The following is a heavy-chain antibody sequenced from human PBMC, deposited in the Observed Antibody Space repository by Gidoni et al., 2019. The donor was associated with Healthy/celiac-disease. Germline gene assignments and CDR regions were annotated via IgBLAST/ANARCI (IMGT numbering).Heavy chain of an antibody. Sequence: QVQLQESGPGLVKPSQTLSLTCPVSGGSISSGGSYWSWIRQHPGKGLDWIGYIYYSGNPYYNPSLKSRVTISVDTSKNQFSLKLSSVTAADTAVYYCARGTGGMVRGGGNWFDPWGQGTLVTVSS. CDR2: IYYSGNP. CDR3: ARGTGGMVRGGGNWFDP. D-gene: IGHD3-10*01. J-gene: IGHJ5*02. CDR1: GGSISSGGSY. V-gene: IGHV4-31*03.